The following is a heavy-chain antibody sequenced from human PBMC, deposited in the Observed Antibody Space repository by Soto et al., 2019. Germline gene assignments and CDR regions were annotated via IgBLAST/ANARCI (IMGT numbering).Heavy chain of an antibody. J-gene: IGHJ6*03. CDR1: GFTFSSYW. Sequence: GGSLRLAWAASGFTFSSYWMSWVRQAPGKGLEWVANIKQDGSEKYYVDSVKGRFTISRDNAKNSLYLPMNSLRAEVTTVYYCARSRTIFGVVIINTAYYCMDVWGKGTTVTVSS. D-gene: IGHD3-3*01. V-gene: IGHV3-7*01. CDR2: IKQDGSEK. CDR3: ARSRTIFGVVIINTAYYCMDV.